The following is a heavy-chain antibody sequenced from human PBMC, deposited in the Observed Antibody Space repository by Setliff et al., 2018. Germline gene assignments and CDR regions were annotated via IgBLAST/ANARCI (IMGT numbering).Heavy chain of an antibody. CDR2: ITPIFETA. J-gene: IGHJ6*02. Sequence: SVKVSCKASGGTFSGYAFSWVRQAPGQGLEWIGGITPIFETAHYAERFRDRVTITADKSTTTVHMELSSLTSEDTAVYFCARDSVTLGQLERRGGWHYYGMDVWGQGTTVTVSS. V-gene: IGHV1-69*06. CDR1: GGTFSGYA. D-gene: IGHD1-1*01. CDR3: ARDSVTLGQLERRGGWHYYGMDV.